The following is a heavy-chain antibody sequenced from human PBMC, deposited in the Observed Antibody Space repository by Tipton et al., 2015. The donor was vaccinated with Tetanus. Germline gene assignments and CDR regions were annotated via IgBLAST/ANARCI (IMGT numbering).Heavy chain of an antibody. Sequence: QLVQSGAEVKKPGASVKVSCKASGYTFTSYDINWVRQATGQGLEWMGWMNPNSGNTGYAQKFQGRVTMTRNTSISTAYMELSSLRSEDTAVYYCARVGYCSGGSCYENYYYGMDVWGKGTTVTVSS. D-gene: IGHD2-15*01. J-gene: IGHJ6*04. V-gene: IGHV1-8*01. CDR2: MNPNSGNT. CDR3: ARVGYCSGGSCYENYYYGMDV. CDR1: GYTFTSYD.